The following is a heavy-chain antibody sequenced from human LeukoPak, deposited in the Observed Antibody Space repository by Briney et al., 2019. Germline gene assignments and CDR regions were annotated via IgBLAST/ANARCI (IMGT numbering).Heavy chain of an antibody. CDR3: ARRGEAFDI. D-gene: IGHD6-25*01. V-gene: IGHV4-59*01. J-gene: IGHJ3*02. CDR2: IYYSGST. CDR1: GGSISSYY. Sequence: SQTLSLTCAVSGGSISSYYWSWIRQPPGKGLEWIGYIYYSGSTNYNPSLKSRVTISVDTSKNQFSLKLSSVTAADTAVYYCARRGEAFDIWGQGTMVTVSS.